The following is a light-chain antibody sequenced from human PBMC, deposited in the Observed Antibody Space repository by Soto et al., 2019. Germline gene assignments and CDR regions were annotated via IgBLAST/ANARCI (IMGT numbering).Light chain of an antibody. CDR1: QSVDSY. Sequence: EIVLTQSPVTLSLSPGERATLSCRASQSVDSYLAWYQQKPGQAPRLLIYDVSNRSTGIPARFSGSGSGTDFPLTISSLVPGDFAVYYGQQRNDWQVTFGQGTRLEIK. CDR3: QQRNDWQVT. CDR2: DVS. J-gene: IGKJ5*01. V-gene: IGKV3-11*01.